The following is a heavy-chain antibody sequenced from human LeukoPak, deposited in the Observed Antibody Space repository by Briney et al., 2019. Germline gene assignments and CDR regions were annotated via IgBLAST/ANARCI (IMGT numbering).Heavy chain of an antibody. CDR2: IGSGGNT. CDR3: AKGFVVVVSATQSSWFDP. Sequence: GGSLRLSCAASGFTFSSYGMSWVRQAPGKGLEWVSAIGSGGNTYYADSVKGRFTISSDNYNNTLYLQMNSLRAEDTAVYYCAKGFVVVVSATQSSWFDPWGQGTLVTVSS. J-gene: IGHJ5*02. D-gene: IGHD2-15*01. V-gene: IGHV3-23*01. CDR1: GFTFSSYG.